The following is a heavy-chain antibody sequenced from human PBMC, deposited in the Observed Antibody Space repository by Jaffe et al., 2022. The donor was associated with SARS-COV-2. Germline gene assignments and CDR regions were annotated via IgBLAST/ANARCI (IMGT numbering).Heavy chain of an antibody. CDR3: ARDVLLTGRVDY. CDR2: IKHDGSEK. CDR1: GFTFSAYW. Sequence: EVQLVESGGGLVQPGGSLRLSCAASGFTFSAYWMGWVRQAPGKGLEWVANIKHDGSEKYYVDSVKGRFTVSRDNAKNSLYLQMNSLRADDTALYYCARDVLLTGRVDYWGPGTLVSVSS. V-gene: IGHV3-7*03. J-gene: IGHJ4*02. D-gene: IGHD3-9*01.